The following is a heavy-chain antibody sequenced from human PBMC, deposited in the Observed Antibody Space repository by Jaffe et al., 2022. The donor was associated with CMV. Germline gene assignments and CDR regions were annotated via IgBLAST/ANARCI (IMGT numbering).Heavy chain of an antibody. CDR3: ARENYYDSRGSAPFDY. CDR2: ISAYNGNT. J-gene: IGHJ4*02. CDR1: GYTFTSHG. Sequence: QVQLVQSGAEVKKPGASVKISCKASGYTFTSHGISWVRQAPGQGLEWMGWISAYNGNTIYAQEVQGRVTMTRDTSTTTVYMEVRSLRSDDTAVYYCARENYYDSRGSAPFDYWGQGTLVTVSS. D-gene: IGHD3-22*01. V-gene: IGHV1-18*04.